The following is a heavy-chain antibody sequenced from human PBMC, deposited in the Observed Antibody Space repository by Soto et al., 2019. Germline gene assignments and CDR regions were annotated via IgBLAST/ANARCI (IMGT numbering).Heavy chain of an antibody. Sequence: XETLSLTCTVAGCSISSYYWSWIRQPPGKGLEWIGYIYYSGSTNYNPSLKSRVTISVDTSKNQFSLKLSSVTAADTAVYYCARDSTLRSYGMDVSGQGTTVTVSS. CDR1: GCSISSYY. V-gene: IGHV4-59*01. CDR3: ARDSTLRSYGMDV. D-gene: IGHD2-15*01. CDR2: IYYSGST. J-gene: IGHJ6*02.